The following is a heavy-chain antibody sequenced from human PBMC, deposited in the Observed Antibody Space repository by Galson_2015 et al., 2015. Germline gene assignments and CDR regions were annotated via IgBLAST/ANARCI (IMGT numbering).Heavy chain of an antibody. CDR1: GFTVSSNF. CDR2: IYSGGST. V-gene: IGHV3-53*01. D-gene: IGHD3-10*01. J-gene: IGHJ6*02. CDR3: ARFMVRGVVIGGMDV. Sequence: SLRLSCAASGFTVSSNFMSWVRQAPGKGPEWVSTIYSGGSTYYADSVKGRFTFSRDHFKNTLYLQMNSLRAEDTAVYYCARFMVRGVVIGGMDVWGQGTTVTVSS.